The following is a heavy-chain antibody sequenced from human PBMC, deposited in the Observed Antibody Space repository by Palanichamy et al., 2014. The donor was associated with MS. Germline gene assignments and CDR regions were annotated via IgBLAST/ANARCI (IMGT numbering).Heavy chain of an antibody. CDR3: ARDSYHHADDSFDDWFDP. CDR1: SGSISNYY. J-gene: IGHJ5*02. V-gene: IGHV4-59*01. Sequence: QVQLQESGPGLVKPSETLSLTCTVSSGSISNYYWSWVRQPPGKGLEWIGHIHYSGDSNYSPSLNSRVSISVDTSKNQFSLILNSVTTADTAIYYRARDSYHHADDSFDDWFDPWGQGTLVTVSS. CDR2: IHYSGDS. D-gene: IGHD3-9*01.